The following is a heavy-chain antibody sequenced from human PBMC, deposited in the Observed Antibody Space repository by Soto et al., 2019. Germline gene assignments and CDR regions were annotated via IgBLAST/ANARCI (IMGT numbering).Heavy chain of an antibody. CDR2: IYYSGST. CDR1: GVSVSSGSYY. Sequence: SETLSLTCTVSGVSVSSGSYYWSRIRQPPGKGLEWIGYIYYSGSTNYNPSLKSRVTISVDTSKNQFSLKLSSVTAADTAVYYCARDLRNYDFWRGAVYYYGMDVWGQGTTVTVSS. D-gene: IGHD3-3*01. CDR3: ARDLRNYDFWRGAVYYYGMDV. J-gene: IGHJ6*02. V-gene: IGHV4-61*01.